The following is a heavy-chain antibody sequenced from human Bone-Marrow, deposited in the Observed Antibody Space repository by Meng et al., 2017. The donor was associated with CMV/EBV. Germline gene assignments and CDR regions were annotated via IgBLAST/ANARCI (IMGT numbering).Heavy chain of an antibody. CDR3: ARQDVYNLEIFGWFDH. D-gene: IGHD5-24*01. V-gene: IGHV3-48*04. Sequence: GESLKISCAASGFTFSSYSMNWVRQAPGKGLEWVSYISSSGSTIYYADSVKGRFTISRDNAKNSLYLPMNSLRAADTALYYCARQDVYNLEIFGWFDHWGQGTLVTVSS. CDR1: GFTFSSYS. J-gene: IGHJ5*02. CDR2: ISSSGSTI.